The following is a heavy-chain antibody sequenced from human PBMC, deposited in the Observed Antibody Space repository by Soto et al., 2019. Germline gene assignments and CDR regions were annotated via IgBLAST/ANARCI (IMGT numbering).Heavy chain of an antibody. CDR1: GGTFSRHA. CDR2: IIPIFGTA. J-gene: IGHJ4*02. D-gene: IGHD3-22*01. Sequence: QVQLVQSGAEVRKPGSSVNVSCKASGGTFSRHAISWVRQAPGQGLEWMGGIIPIFGTANHAQKFQGRVTIIADESTSTVYMELSSLRSEDTAMYYCARGWGYDSNDYYYAYWGQGTLVIVS. V-gene: IGHV1-69*01. CDR3: ARGWGYDSNDYYYAY.